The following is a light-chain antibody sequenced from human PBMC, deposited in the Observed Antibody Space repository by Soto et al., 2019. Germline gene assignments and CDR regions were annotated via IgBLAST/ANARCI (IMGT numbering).Light chain of an antibody. Sequence: DIQMTQSPSAMSASVGDRVTITCRASQDINNYLVWFQQKPGTVPKRLIYAASSLQSGVPSRFSGSRSGTEFPLTIISLQPEDFATYYCLQHNSYPLTFGGGTKVEIK. CDR2: AAS. CDR1: QDINNY. V-gene: IGKV1-17*03. J-gene: IGKJ4*01. CDR3: LQHNSYPLT.